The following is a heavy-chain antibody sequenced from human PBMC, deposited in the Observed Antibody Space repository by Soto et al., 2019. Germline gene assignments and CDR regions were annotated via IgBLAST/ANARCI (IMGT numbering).Heavy chain of an antibody. CDR2: TYYRSKWYN. J-gene: IGHJ5*02. CDR1: GDSVSSNSAA. V-gene: IGHV6-1*01. D-gene: IGHD6-13*01. CDR3: ARGRAAGGGDWLDP. Sequence: PSQTLSLTCDISGDSVSSNSAAWDCIIHSPSRVLEWLGRTYYRSKWYNDYAVSVRGRITINPDTSKNQFSLQLKSVTPDDTAVYYCARGRAAGGGDWLDPWGQGTQVTVSS.